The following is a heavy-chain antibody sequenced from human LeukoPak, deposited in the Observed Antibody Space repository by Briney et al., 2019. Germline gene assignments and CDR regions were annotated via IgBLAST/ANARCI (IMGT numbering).Heavy chain of an antibody. CDR1: GFTFSSYG. V-gene: IGHV3-33*01. D-gene: IGHD4-11*01. Sequence: PGRSLRLSCAASGFTFSSYGMHWVRQAPGKGLEWVAVIWYDGSNKYYADSVKGRFTISRDNSKNTLYLQLNYLRPEDTAVYFCARDYSTYVLYYWGQGTLVTVSS. CDR2: IWYDGSNK. CDR3: ARDYSTYVLYY. J-gene: IGHJ4*02.